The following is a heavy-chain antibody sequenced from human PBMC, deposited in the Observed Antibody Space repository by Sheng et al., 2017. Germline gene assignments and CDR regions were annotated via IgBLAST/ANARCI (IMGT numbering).Heavy chain of an antibody. CDR2: ISHSGST. Sequence: QVQLQESGPGLVKPSETLSLTCTVSGYSVSSDYYWGWIRQPPGKGLEWIGYISHSGSTYYNPSLRSRVTISVDTSKNQFSLKLSSVTAADTALYYCVRVMGTTAWFDPWGQGTLVTVSS. D-gene: IGHD1-1*01. CDR1: GYSVSSDYY. J-gene: IGHJ5*02. CDR3: VRVMGTTAWFDP. V-gene: IGHV4-38-2*02.